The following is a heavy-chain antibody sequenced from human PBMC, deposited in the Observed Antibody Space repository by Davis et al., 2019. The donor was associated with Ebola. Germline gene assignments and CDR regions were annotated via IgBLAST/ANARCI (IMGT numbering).Heavy chain of an antibody. CDR2: ISGSGGST. Sequence: GGSLRLSCAASGFTFSSYAMSWVRQAPGKGLEWVSAISGSGGSTYYADSVKGRFTISRDNSKNTPYRQMNSLRAEDTAVYYCAKGDTSTIFGVVDYWGQGTLVTVSS. V-gene: IGHV3-23*01. D-gene: IGHD3-3*01. CDR3: AKGDTSTIFGVVDY. CDR1: GFTFSSYA. J-gene: IGHJ4*02.